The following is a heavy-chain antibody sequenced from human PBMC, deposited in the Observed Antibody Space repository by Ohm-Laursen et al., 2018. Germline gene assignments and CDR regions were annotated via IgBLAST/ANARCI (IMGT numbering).Heavy chain of an antibody. CDR3: ARDSYYDFWSGYSTYYHGMDV. D-gene: IGHD3-3*01. CDR2: IGTFNNKT. CDR1: GYTFVSYA. V-gene: IGHV1-18*04. J-gene: IGHJ6*02. Sequence: ASVTASCKASGYTFVSYAIRWVRQAPGQGLEWMGWIGTFNNKTNYAQKFQGRVTVTTDTSTSTAYMELRSLTSDDTAVYFCARDSYYDFWSGYSTYYHGMDVWGQGTTVTVSS.